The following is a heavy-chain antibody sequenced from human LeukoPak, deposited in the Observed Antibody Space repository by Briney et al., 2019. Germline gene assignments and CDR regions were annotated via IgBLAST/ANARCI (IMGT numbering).Heavy chain of an antibody. CDR3: ARLGYCSSTSCYPDY. V-gene: IGHV4-59*08. D-gene: IGHD2-2*01. CDR2: IYYSGST. CDR1: GGSISSHY. J-gene: IGHJ4*02. Sequence: PLETLSLTCTVSGGSISSHYWSWLRQPPGKGLEWIGYIYYSGSTNYNPSLKSRVTMSVDTSKNQFSLKLRYVTAADTAVYYCARLGYCSSTSCYPDYWGQGTLVTVSS.